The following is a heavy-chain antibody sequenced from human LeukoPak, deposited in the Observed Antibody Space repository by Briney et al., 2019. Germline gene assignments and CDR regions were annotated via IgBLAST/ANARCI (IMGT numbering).Heavy chain of an antibody. Sequence: GESLKFSYKGSGYSFTSYWIGWVRQMPGKGLEWMGIIYPGDSDTRYSPSFQGQVTISADKSISTAYLQWSSLKASDTAMYYCARQGENDILTGSVYYYYYGMDVWGQGTTVTVSS. CDR2: IYPGDSDT. CDR1: GYSFTSYW. V-gene: IGHV5-51*01. CDR3: ARQGENDILTGSVYYYYYGMDV. J-gene: IGHJ6*02. D-gene: IGHD3-9*01.